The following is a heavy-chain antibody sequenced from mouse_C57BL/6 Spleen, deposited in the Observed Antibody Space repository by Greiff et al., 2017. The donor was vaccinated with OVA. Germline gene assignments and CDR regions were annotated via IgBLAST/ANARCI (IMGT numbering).Heavy chain of an antibody. D-gene: IGHD1-1*01. Sequence: VQLQQSGAELVKPGASVKMSCKASGYAFSSYWMNWVKQRHGKGLEWIGLIYPGDGDTNYNGKFKGKATLTADKSSSTAYMQLSSLTSEDSAVYFCAKGVGSEAYAMDYWGQGTSVTVSS. CDR2: IYPGDGDT. J-gene: IGHJ4*01. V-gene: IGHV1-80*01. CDR3: AKGVGSEAYAMDY. CDR1: GYAFSSYW.